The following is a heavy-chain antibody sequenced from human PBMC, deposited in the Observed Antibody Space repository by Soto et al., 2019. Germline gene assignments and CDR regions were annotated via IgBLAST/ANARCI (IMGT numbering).Heavy chain of an antibody. D-gene: IGHD6-6*01. Sequence: QVQLQESGPGLVKPSQTLSLTCTVSGGSISSGDYHWSWIRQPPGKGLEWIGYIYYSGSTHYNPSLKSRLIISVDTSKNQFSLKLSSMTAADTAVYYCATWGTSSQYIYYLGQGTLVTVSS. J-gene: IGHJ4*02. CDR2: IYYSGST. CDR1: GGSISSGDYH. V-gene: IGHV4-30-4*01. CDR3: ATWGTSSQYIYY.